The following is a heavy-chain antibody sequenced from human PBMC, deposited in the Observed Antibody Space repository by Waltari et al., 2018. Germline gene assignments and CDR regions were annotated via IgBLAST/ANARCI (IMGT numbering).Heavy chain of an antibody. CDR1: GGSFSGYY. V-gene: IGHV4-34*01. J-gene: IGHJ1*01. CDR3: ARVDRTGLIQH. CDR2: INHSGST. D-gene: IGHD5-12*01. Sequence: QVQLQQWGAGLLKPSETLSLTCAVYGGSFSGYYWSWIRQPPGKGLEWIGEINHSGSTNYNPSLKSRVTISVDTSKNQFSLKLSSVTAADTAVYYCARVDRTGLIQHWGQGTLVTGSS.